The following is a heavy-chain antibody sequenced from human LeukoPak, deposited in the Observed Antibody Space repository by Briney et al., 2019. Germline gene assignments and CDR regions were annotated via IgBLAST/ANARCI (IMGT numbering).Heavy chain of an antibody. Sequence: GGSLRLSCAASGFTFSDYYMSWIRQAPGKGLEWVSYISSSGSTIYYADSVKGRFTISRDNAKNSLYLQMNSLRAEDTAVYYCARAEYYYDSSGYYYVAIDYWGQGTLVTVSS. CDR3: ARAEYYYDSSGYYYVAIDY. J-gene: IGHJ4*02. V-gene: IGHV3-11*04. CDR2: ISSSGSTI. D-gene: IGHD3-22*01. CDR1: GFTFSDYY.